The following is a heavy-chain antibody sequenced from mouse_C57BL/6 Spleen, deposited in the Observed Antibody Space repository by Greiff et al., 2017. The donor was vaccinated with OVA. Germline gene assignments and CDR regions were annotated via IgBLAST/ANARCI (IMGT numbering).Heavy chain of an antibody. CDR3: ARSGYYGSSYYFDY. D-gene: IGHD1-1*01. V-gene: IGHV1-69*01. CDR1: GYTFTSYW. Sequence: QVQLQQPGAELVMPGASVKLSCKASGYTFTSYWMHWVKQRPGQGLEWIGEIDPSDSYTNYNQKFKGKSTLTVDKSSSTAYMQLSSLTSEDSAVYYCARSGYYGSSYYFDYWGLGTTLTVSS. CDR2: IDPSDSYT. J-gene: IGHJ2*01.